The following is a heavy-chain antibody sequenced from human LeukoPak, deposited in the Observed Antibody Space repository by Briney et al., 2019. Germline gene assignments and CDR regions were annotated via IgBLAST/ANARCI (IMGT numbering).Heavy chain of an antibody. D-gene: IGHD5-12*01. V-gene: IGHV4-59*08. J-gene: IGHJ4*02. CDR1: GGSISSYY. CDR3: ATNSPRSGYDVDC. Sequence: PSETLSLTCTVSGGSISSYYWSWIRQPPGKGLEWIGYIYYSGSTNYNPSLKSRVTISVDTSKNQFSLKLSSVTAADTAVYYCATNSPRSGYDVDCWGQGTLVTVSS. CDR2: IYYSGST.